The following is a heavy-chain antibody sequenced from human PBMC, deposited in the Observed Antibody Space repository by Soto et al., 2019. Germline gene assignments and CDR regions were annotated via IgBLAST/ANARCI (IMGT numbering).Heavy chain of an antibody. J-gene: IGHJ6*02. V-gene: IGHV4-31*03. Sequence: QVQLQESGPGLVKPSQTLSLTCTVSGGSISSGGYYWSWIRQHPGKGLEWIGYIYYSGSPYYTPSLKSRGTISVDTSKNQFSLKLSSVTAADTAVYYCARDFTDSSGPTLGMGVWGQGTTVTVSS. CDR3: ARDFTDSSGPTLGMGV. CDR2: IYYSGSP. D-gene: IGHD6-19*01. CDR1: GGSISSGGYY.